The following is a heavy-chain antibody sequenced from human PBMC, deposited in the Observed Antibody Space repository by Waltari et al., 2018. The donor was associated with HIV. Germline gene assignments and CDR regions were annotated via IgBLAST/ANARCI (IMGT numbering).Heavy chain of an antibody. CDR2: INHSGST. CDR1: GGSFSGYS. J-gene: IGHJ4*02. D-gene: IGHD6-6*01. Sequence: QVQLQQWGAGLLKPSETLSLTCAVYGGSFSGYSCSWIRQPPGKGLEWIGEINHSGSTNYNPSLKSRVTISVDTSKNQFSLKLSSVTAADTAVYYCARGIAARPNAYFDYWGQGTLVTVSS. CDR3: ARGIAARPNAYFDY. V-gene: IGHV4-34*01.